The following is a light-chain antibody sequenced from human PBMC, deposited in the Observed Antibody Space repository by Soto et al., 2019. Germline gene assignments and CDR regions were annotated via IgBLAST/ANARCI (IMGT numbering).Light chain of an antibody. V-gene: IGLV1-40*01. CDR3: QSYDSSLSAS. Sequence: QSVRTQPPSVSGALGQRVTISCTGSSSNIGAGYDVHWYQQLPGTAPKLLIYGNNNRPSGVPDRFSGSKSGTSASLAITGLQAEDEADYYCQSYDSSLSASFGTGTKVTVL. CDR2: GNN. J-gene: IGLJ1*01. CDR1: SSNIGAGYD.